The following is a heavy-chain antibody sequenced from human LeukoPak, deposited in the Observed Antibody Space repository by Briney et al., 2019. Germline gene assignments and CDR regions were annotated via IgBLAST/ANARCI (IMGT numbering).Heavy chain of an antibody. Sequence: EGSLRLSCVVSGITLSNYGMSWVRQAPGKGLEWVSDISERGGSTNYADSVKGRFIISRDTSKNTVYLQMNSLRVEDTAVYFCAKRGIVIRAVIIIGFHKEAYYFDYWGQGILVTVSS. V-gene: IGHV3-23*01. D-gene: IGHD3-10*01. J-gene: IGHJ4*02. CDR3: AKRGIVIRAVIIIGFHKEAYYFDY. CDR1: GITLSNYG. CDR2: ISERGGST.